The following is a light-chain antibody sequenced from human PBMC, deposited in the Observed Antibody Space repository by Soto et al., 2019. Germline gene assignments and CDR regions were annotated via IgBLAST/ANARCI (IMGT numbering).Light chain of an antibody. CDR3: QTWDTDIHVV. J-gene: IGLJ7*01. V-gene: IGLV4-69*01. Sequence: QLVLTQSPSASASLGASVKLTCTLSSGHIDYAIAWHQQQPEKGPRYLMKLNSDGSHTKGDGIPDRFSGSSSGAERYLTISSLQSEDEADYYCQTWDTDIHVVFGGGTQLTVL. CDR1: SGHIDYA. CDR2: LNSDGSH.